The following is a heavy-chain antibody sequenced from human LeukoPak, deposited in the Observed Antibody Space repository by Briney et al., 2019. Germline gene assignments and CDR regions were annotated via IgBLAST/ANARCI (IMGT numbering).Heavy chain of an antibody. CDR3: ARDAQWLVNFDY. D-gene: IGHD6-19*01. V-gene: IGHV1-2*02. J-gene: IGHJ4*02. CDR2: NNPNSGGT. Sequence: ASVKVSCKASGYTFTGYYMHWVRQAPGQGLEWMGWNNPNSGGTNYAQKFQGRVTMTRDTSISTAYMELSRLRSDDTAVYYCARDAQWLVNFDYWGQGTLVTVSS. CDR1: GYTFTGYY.